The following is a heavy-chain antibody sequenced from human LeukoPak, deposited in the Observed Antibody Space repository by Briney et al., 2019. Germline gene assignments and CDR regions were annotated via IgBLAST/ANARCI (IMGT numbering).Heavy chain of an antibody. CDR1: GFSFSSHW. Sequence: PGGSLRLSCAASGFSFSSHWMYGPRQAPGKGLVWFSRMNSGGCSIGYADSVKGRFTISRDNANNMLFLQMNSLRVEDTAVYFCASGGRVGDIFDIWGQGTMVTVSS. J-gene: IGHJ3*02. V-gene: IGHV3-74*01. CDR2: MNSGGCSI. D-gene: IGHD2-21*01. CDR3: ASGGRVGDIFDI.